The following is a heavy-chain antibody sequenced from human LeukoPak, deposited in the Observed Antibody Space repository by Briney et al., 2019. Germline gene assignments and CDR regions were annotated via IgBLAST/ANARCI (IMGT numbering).Heavy chain of an antibody. J-gene: IGHJ4*02. Sequence: PGGSLRLSCAASGFTFSSYCMSWVRQAPGKGLEWVANIKQDGSEKYYVDSVKGRFTISRDNAKNSLYLQMNSLRAEDTAVYYCARATSYSSSWYDEGYYFDYWGQGTLVTVSS. CDR3: ARATSYSSSWYDEGYYFDY. V-gene: IGHV3-7*01. CDR2: IKQDGSEK. D-gene: IGHD6-13*01. CDR1: GFTFSSYC.